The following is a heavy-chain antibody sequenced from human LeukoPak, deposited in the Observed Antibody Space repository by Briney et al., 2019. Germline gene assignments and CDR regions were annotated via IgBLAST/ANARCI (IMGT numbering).Heavy chain of an antibody. J-gene: IGHJ3*01. CDR2: ISNSGNTI. D-gene: IGHD3-22*01. CDR1: GFTFSDYY. Sequence: PGGSLRLSYAASGFTFSDYYMSWIRQAPGKGLEWVSYISNSGNTIYYADSVKGRFTISRDNAKNSLYLQMNSLRAEDTAVYYCSAGEGYYDSSDYYSAWAFNVWGQGTMVTVSS. V-gene: IGHV3-11*04. CDR3: SAGEGYYDSSDYYSAWAFNV.